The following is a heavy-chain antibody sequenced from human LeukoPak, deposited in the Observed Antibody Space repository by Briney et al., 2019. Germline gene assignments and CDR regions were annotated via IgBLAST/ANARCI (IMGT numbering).Heavy chain of an antibody. J-gene: IGHJ4*02. CDR3: AKRGVVIRVILVGFHKEAYYFDS. CDR2: IGISSGNT. Sequence: RGSLRFSCAASGFTFSSYSRNWLRQAPGKRLKWISYIGISSGNTKYADSVKGRFTISGDKAKNSVYLQMNSLRVEDTAVYYCAKRGVVIRVILVGFHKEAYYFDSWGQGALVTVSS. V-gene: IGHV3-48*01. CDR1: GFTFSSYS. D-gene: IGHD3-22*01.